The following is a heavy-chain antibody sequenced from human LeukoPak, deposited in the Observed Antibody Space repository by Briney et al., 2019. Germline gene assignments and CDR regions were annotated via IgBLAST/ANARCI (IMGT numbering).Heavy chain of an antibody. J-gene: IGHJ2*01. CDR2: ISSDGGST. D-gene: IGHD1-26*01. V-gene: IGHV3-64*01. CDR3: ARGRQGAKTRYFDL. Sequence: AGSLRLSCAASGIIFSNYAMHWVRQGPGKGLECISTISSDGGSTYYANSVKGRFTISRDNSKNTLYLQMGSLRAEDMAVYYCARGRQGAKTRYFDLWGRGTRVSASS. CDR1: GIIFSNYA.